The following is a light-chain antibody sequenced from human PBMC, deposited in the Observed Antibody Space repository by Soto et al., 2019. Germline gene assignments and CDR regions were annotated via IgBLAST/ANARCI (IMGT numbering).Light chain of an antibody. Sequence: IVLTQSPCTLSLSPGETATPSCRTSQTVRNNFLAWYQQKPGQAPRLLISVASSRATGIPDRFSGSGSGTDFSLTISRLEPEDFAVYYCQQYSSSSRTFGQGTKVDIK. V-gene: IGKV3-20*01. CDR3: QQYSSSSRT. CDR1: QTVRNNF. J-gene: IGKJ1*01. CDR2: VAS.